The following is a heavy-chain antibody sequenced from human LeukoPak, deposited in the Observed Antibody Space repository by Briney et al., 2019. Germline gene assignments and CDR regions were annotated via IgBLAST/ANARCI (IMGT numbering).Heavy chain of an antibody. CDR1: GFAFSSYG. J-gene: IGHJ4*02. D-gene: IGHD4-17*01. CDR3: TKENYGDYDSNYFDY. Sequence: PGGSLRLSCAASGFAFSSYGMSWVRQAPGKGLEWVSAISGSGGSTYYADSVKGRFTISRDNSKNTLYLQMNSLRAEDTAVYYCTKENYGDYDSNYFDYWGQGTLVTVSS. CDR2: ISGSGGST. V-gene: IGHV3-23*01.